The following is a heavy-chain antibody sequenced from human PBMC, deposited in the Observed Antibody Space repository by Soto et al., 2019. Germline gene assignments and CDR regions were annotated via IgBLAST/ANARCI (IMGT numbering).Heavy chain of an antibody. V-gene: IGHV4-59*01. J-gene: IGHJ4*02. Sequence: SETLSLTYTVSGGSIGRYYWSWIRQPPGKGLEWIAYINYSGSTNYNPSLKSRVTISLDVSNNKFSLQLNSVTAADTAVYYCARDRYCSDGTCYPFVLDYWGQGILVTVSS. CDR2: INYSGST. CDR3: ARDRYCSDGTCYPFVLDY. CDR1: GGSIGRYY. D-gene: IGHD2-15*01.